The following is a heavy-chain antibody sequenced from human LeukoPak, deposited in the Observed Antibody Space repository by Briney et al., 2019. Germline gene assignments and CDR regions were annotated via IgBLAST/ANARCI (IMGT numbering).Heavy chain of an antibody. V-gene: IGHV3-23*01. CDR1: GFTFSTYA. D-gene: IGHD2-21*02. CDR3: AKDIVGGGDDY. CDR2: ISGSGTNT. Sequence: GGSLRLSCAASGFTFSTYAMSWVRQAPGKGLEWVSSISGSGTNTYYADSVKGRFTISRDNSKNTLYLQMNSLRVEDTAVYYCAKDIVGGGDDYWGQGTLVIVSS. J-gene: IGHJ4*02.